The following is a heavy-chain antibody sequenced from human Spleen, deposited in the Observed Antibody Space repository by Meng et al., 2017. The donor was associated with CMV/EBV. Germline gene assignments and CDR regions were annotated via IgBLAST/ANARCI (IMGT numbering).Heavy chain of an antibody. V-gene: IGHV3-30*04. CDR2: ISYDGSNK. CDR3: ARGGGSSDY. D-gene: IGHD2-2*01. J-gene: IGHJ4*02. CDR1: GFTFSSYA. Sequence: GESLKISCAASGFTFSSYAMHWVRQAPGKGLEWVAVISYDGSNKYYADSVKGRFTISRDNSKNSLYLQMNSLRVEDTAVYYCARGGGSSDYWGQGTLVTISS.